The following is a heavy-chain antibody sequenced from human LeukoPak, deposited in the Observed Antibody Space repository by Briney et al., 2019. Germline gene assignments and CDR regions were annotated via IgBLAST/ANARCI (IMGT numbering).Heavy chain of an antibody. J-gene: IGHJ4*02. CDR1: GLSFSDSA. D-gene: IGHD3-16*01. CDR3: ARGERDCDH. V-gene: IGHV3-49*04. Sequence: GGSLRLSCTFSGLSFSDSAVTWVRQAPGKGLEWIGCTRSKVYSGTTEYAASVKGRITISRDESKSIAYLQMDSLTTEDTAVYFCARGERDCDHWGQGPLVTVSS. CDR2: TRSKVYSGTT.